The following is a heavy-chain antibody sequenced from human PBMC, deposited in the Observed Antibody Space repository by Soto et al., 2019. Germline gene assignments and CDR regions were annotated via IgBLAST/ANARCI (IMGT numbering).Heavy chain of an antibody. CDR2: ISAYNGNR. J-gene: IGHJ4*02. CDR3: ARGNYDILTGYYTGGFDY. V-gene: IGHV1-18*01. D-gene: IGHD3-9*01. Sequence: ASVKVSCKASGYTFTSYGISWVRQAPGQGLEWMGWISAYNGNRNYAQKLQGRVTMTTDTSTSTAYMELRSLRSDDTAVYYCARGNYDILTGYYTGGFDYWGQGTLVTVSS. CDR1: GYTFTSYG.